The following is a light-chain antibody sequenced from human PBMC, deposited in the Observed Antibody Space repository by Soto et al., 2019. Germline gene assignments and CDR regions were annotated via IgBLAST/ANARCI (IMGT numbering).Light chain of an antibody. V-gene: IGLV1-40*01. J-gene: IGLJ1*01. CDR1: SSNIGTGYD. Sequence: QSVLTQPPSVSEAPGQRVTISCTGTSSNIGTGYDLHFYQQLPGGAPRVLIYSNSHRPAAVPERISGSKSGTAASLVITGLQAEDEAEYYCQSYDRSLSGYVFGTGTKV. CDR3: QSYDRSLSGYV. CDR2: SNS.